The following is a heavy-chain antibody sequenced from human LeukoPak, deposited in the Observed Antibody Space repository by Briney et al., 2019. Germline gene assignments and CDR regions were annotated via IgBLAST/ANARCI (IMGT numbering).Heavy chain of an antibody. Sequence: GASVKVSCKASGYSFTSSTFSWLRQAPGQGPEWMGRISAYNGDTHFAQKFQGRLTMTTDTSTSTGYMELRRLRSDDTAVYYCAGGVTRSSAEYFRYWGQGTLVTVSP. D-gene: IGHD4-17*01. CDR3: AGGVTRSSAEYFRY. CDR1: GYSFTSST. V-gene: IGHV1-18*01. J-gene: IGHJ1*01. CDR2: ISAYNGDT.